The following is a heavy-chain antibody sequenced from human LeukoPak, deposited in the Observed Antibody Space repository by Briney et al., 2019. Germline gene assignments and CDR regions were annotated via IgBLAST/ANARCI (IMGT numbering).Heavy chain of an antibody. V-gene: IGHV3-23*01. CDR3: AKGGPSFGALMDGMDV. CDR2: ISGSGGST. Sequence: GGSLRLSCAASGFTFSSYAMSWVRQAPGKGLEWVSAISGSGGSTYYADSVKGRFTISRDNSKNTLYLQMNSLRAEDTAVYYCAKGGPSFGALMDGMDVWGQGTTVTVSS. CDR1: GFTFSSYA. D-gene: IGHD3-10*01. J-gene: IGHJ6*02.